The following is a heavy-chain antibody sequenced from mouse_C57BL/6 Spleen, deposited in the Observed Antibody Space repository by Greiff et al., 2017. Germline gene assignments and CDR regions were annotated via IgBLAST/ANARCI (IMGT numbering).Heavy chain of an antibody. Sequence: VQLQQSGPELVKPGASVKISCKASGYSFTGYYMNWVKQSPEKSLEWIGEINPRTGGTTYNQKFKAKATLTVDKSSSTAYMQLKSLTSEDSAVYYCARECLLYYAMDYWGQGTSVTVSS. CDR2: INPRTGGT. CDR3: ARECLLYYAMDY. D-gene: IGHD5-2*01. J-gene: IGHJ4*01. CDR1: GYSFTGYY. V-gene: IGHV1-42*01.